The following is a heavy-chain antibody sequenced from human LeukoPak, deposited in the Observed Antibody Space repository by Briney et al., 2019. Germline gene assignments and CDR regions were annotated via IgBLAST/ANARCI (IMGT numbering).Heavy chain of an antibody. J-gene: IGHJ4*02. Sequence: GGSLRLSCAASGFTVSSNYMSWVRQAPGKGLEWVSVIYSGGKTFYADSVKSRFTISRDNSKNTLYLQMNSLRAEDTAVYYCARGDPGAYWGQGTLVTVSS. V-gene: IGHV3-53*01. D-gene: IGHD2-21*02. CDR1: GFTVSSNY. CDR2: IYSGGKT. CDR3: ARGDPGAY.